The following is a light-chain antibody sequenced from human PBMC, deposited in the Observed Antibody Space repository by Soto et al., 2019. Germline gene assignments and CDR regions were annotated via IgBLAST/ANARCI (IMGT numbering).Light chain of an antibody. J-gene: IGLJ2*01. V-gene: IGLV2-8*01. Sequence: QSALTQPPSASGSPGQSVTISCTGTSSDVGGYDLVSWYQQHPGKAPQLILYEVAKRPSGVPARFSGSKSGNTASLTVSGLQDDDESDYYCSSFAGNNNLFGGGTKLTVL. CDR3: SSFAGNNNL. CDR2: EVA. CDR1: SSDVGGYDL.